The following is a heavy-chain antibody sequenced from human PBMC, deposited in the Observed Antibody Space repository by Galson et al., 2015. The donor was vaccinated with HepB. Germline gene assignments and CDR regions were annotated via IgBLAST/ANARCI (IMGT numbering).Heavy chain of an antibody. J-gene: IGHJ3*02. CDR1: WLMFINCV. Sequence: SLRLSCAASWLMFINCVTSWVCQAPGKGLEWVSAISGSGGSTYYADSVKGRFTISRDNSKNTLYLQMNSLRAEDTAVYYCAKEWELLMGNDAFDIWGQGTMVTVSS. D-gene: IGHD1-26*01. V-gene: IGHV3-23*01. CDR2: ISGSGGST. CDR3: AKEWELLMGNDAFDI.